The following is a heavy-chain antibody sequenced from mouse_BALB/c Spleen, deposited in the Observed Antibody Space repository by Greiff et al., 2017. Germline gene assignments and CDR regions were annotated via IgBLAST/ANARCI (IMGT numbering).Heavy chain of an antibody. CDR3: ARSFTTVVAGGAMDY. V-gene: IGHV5-9-4*01. D-gene: IGHD1-1*01. CDR2: ISSGGSYT. Sequence: DVKLVESGGGLVKPGGSLKLSCAASGFTFSSYAMSWVRQSPEKRLEWVAEISSGGSYTYYPDTVTGRFTISRDNAKNTLYLEMSSLRSEDTAMYYCARSFTTVVAGGAMDYWGQGTSVTVSS. CDR1: GFTFSSYA. J-gene: IGHJ4*01.